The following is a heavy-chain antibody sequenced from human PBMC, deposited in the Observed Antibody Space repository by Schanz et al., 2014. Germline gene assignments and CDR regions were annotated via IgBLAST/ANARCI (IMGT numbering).Heavy chain of an antibody. CDR1: GFTFRSYG. CDR2: INNNDGSS. Sequence: EVQLLESGGGLVQPGGSLRLTCASSGFTFRSYGMGWVRQAPGKGLEWVSSINNNDGSSYYANSVKGRFTISRDNSKNTLYLQMNSLRAEDTAVYYCAVLGGFGELPLDYRGQGTLVTVSS. CDR3: AVLGGFGELPLDY. V-gene: IGHV3-23*01. D-gene: IGHD3-10*01. J-gene: IGHJ4*02.